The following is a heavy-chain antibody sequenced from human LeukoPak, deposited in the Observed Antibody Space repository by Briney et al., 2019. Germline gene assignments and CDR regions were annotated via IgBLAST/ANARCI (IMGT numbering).Heavy chain of an antibody. Sequence: GASVKVSCKTSGYTFMSYDINWVRQATGQGLEWMGWMNPNSLNTGYGQRFQGRVTMTMNTSMSTAYMELSSLRSEDTAVYYCARALSWPTESYYYMDVWGKGTTVTVSS. CDR3: ARALSWPTESYYYMDV. V-gene: IGHV1-8*01. CDR1: GYTFMSYD. D-gene: IGHD1-26*01. CDR2: MNPNSLNT. J-gene: IGHJ6*03.